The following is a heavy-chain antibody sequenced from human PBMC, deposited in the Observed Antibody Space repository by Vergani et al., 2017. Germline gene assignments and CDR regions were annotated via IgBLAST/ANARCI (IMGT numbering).Heavy chain of an antibody. D-gene: IGHD4-17*01. CDR1: GFSFSDHY. CDR3: AGDDGDYNNHPETFDI. V-gene: IGHV3-11*01. Sequence: QVQFVESGGGLVKPGGSLRLSCAASGFSFSDHYMTWIRQAPGKGLEWVSYISNSGNTIEYADSVKGRFSISRDKAKSSLCLQMVSLRAEDTAVYYCAGDDGDYNNHPETFDIWGQGSMVTVSS. J-gene: IGHJ3*02. CDR2: ISNSGNTI.